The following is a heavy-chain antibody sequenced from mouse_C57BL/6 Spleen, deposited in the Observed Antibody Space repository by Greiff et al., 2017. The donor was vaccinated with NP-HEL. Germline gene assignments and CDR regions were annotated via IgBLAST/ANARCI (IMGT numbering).Heavy chain of an antibody. V-gene: IGHV1-52*01. J-gene: IGHJ2*01. D-gene: IGHD1-1*01. CDR2: IDPSDSET. CDR1: GYTFTSYW. CDR3: ARSIHYYGSSSYYFDY. Sequence: QVQLQQPGAELVRPGSSVKLSCKASGYTFTSYWMHWVKQRPIQGLEWIGNIDPSDSETHYNQKFKDKATLTVDKSSSTAYMQLSSLTSEDSAVYYCARSIHYYGSSSYYFDYWGQGTTLTVSS.